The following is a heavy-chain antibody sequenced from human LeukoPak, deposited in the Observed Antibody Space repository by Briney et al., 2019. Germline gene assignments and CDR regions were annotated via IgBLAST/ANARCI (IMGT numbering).Heavy chain of an antibody. CDR2: IYSGGTT. Sequence: GGSLRLSCAASGFTFSSYSMNWVRQAPGKGPEWVSVIYSGGTTYYADSMKGRFIISRDISKNTLFLQMDSLRAEDTAVYYCARSGYNYGPYDYYFELWGQGTLVTVSS. V-gene: IGHV3-66*01. CDR3: ARSGYNYGPYDYYFEL. D-gene: IGHD5-18*01. CDR1: GFTFSSYS. J-gene: IGHJ4*02.